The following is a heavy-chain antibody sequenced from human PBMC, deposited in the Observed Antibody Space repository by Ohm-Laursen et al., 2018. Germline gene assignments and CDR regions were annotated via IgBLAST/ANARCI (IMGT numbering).Heavy chain of an antibody. CDR1: GFTFSNYA. D-gene: IGHD2-15*01. Sequence: SLRLSCAASGFTFSNYAMSWVRQAPGKGLEWVSVISAGGNSTYYADSVKGRLTISRDNSKNTLYLQMNSLTAEDTAVYYCAKLTSGEDVYWGQGSLVTVSS. CDR2: ISAGGNST. J-gene: IGHJ4*02. V-gene: IGHV3-23*01. CDR3: AKLTSGEDVY.